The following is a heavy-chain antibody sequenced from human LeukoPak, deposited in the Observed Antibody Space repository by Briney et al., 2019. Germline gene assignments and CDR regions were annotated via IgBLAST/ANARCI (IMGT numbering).Heavy chain of an antibody. CDR2: INPNSGGT. J-gene: IGHJ6*03. CDR3: VGMWFGETRGVYYMDV. V-gene: IGHV1-2*02. D-gene: IGHD3-10*01. Sequence: GASVRVSCKASGYTFTGYYMHWVRRAPGQGLEWMGWINPNSGGTNYAQKFQGRVTMTRDTSISTAYMELSRLRSDDTAVYYCVGMWFGETRGVYYMDVWGKGTTVTVSS. CDR1: GYTFTGYY.